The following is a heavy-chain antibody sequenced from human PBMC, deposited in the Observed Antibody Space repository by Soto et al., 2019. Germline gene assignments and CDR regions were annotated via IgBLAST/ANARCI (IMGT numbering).Heavy chain of an antibody. CDR3: ARRRTPDY. J-gene: IGHJ4*02. V-gene: IGHV4-59*01. Sequence: QVQLQASGPGLVKPSETLSLTCTVSGGSISSYYWSWIRQPPGKGLEWIGYIYYSGSTNYNPSLKSRVTISVDTSKNQFSLKLSSVTAADTAVYYCARRRTPDYWGQGTLVTVSS. CDR2: IYYSGST. CDR1: GGSISSYY.